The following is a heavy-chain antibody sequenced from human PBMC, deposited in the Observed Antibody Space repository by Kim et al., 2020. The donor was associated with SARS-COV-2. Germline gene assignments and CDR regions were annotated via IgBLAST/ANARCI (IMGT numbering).Heavy chain of an antibody. CDR1: GFTFSRYS. CDR3: ARDEGLASIAALYYYYYGMDV. Sequence: GGSLRLSCAASGFTFSRYSMNWVRQAPGKGLEWVSYISSSSSTIYYADSVKGRFTISRDNAKNSLYLQMNSLRDEDTAVYYCARDEGLASIAALYYYYYGMDVWGQGATVTVSS. J-gene: IGHJ6*02. D-gene: IGHD6-6*01. CDR2: ISSSSSTI. V-gene: IGHV3-48*02.